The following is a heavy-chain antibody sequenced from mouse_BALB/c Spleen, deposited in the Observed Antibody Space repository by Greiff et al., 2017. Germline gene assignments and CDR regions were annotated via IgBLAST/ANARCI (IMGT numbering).Heavy chain of an antibody. V-gene: IGHV3-8*02. CDR3: ATDGYYKYYAMDY. Sequence: VQLKESGPSLVKPSQTLSLTCSVTGDSITSGYWNWIRKFPGNKLEYMGYISYSGSTYYNPSLKSRISITRDTSKNQYYLQLNSVTTEDTATYYCATDGYYKYYAMDYWGQGTSVTVSS. CDR2: ISYSGST. D-gene: IGHD2-3*01. J-gene: IGHJ4*01. CDR1: GDSITSGY.